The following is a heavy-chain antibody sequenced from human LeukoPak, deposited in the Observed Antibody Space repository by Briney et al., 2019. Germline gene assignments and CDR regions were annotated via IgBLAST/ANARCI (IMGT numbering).Heavy chain of an antibody. CDR2: INPKDGGT. CDR3: ARGSQYGSGLSEVDY. V-gene: IGHV1-2*02. J-gene: IGHJ4*02. D-gene: IGHD6-19*01. Sequence: ASVKVSCKASGYTFTAYYMHWVRQVPGQGLEWMGWINPKDGGTNSAQKFQGGVTMTRDTSINTAYMELSRLKSDDTAVYYCARGSQYGSGLSEVDYWGQGTLVTVSS. CDR1: GYTFTAYY.